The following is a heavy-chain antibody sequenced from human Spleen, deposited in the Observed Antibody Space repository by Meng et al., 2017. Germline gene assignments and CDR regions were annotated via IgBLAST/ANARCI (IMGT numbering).Heavy chain of an antibody. CDR2: INHSGST. D-gene: IGHD4-11*01. Sequence: QVRRQESGPGLVKPSGTLSLTCVVSGGSISSIDWWSWVRQPPGKGLEWIGEINHSGSTNYNPSLESRATISVDTSQNNLSLKLSSVTAADSAVYYCARGPTTMAHDFDYWGQGTLVTVSS. CDR1: GGSISSIDW. CDR3: ARGPTTMAHDFDY. J-gene: IGHJ4*02. V-gene: IGHV4-4*02.